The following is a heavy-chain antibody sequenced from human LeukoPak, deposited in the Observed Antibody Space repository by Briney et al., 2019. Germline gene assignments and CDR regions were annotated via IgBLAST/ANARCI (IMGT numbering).Heavy chain of an antibody. J-gene: IGHJ3*02. CDR1: RFTFSSYS. CDR3: AREGYYGAFDI. CDR2: IGANSAI. Sequence: GGSLRLSCAASRFTFSSYSMNWVRQAPGKGLEWVSYIGANSAIYNADSVKGRFTISRDNAQNSLSLQMNSLRDDDTAVYYCAREGYYGAFDIWGQGTMVTVSS. D-gene: IGHD3-10*01. V-gene: IGHV3-48*02.